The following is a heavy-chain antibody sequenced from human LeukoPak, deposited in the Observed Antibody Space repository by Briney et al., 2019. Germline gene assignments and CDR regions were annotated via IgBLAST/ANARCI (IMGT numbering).Heavy chain of an antibody. D-gene: IGHD5-18*01. CDR1: GFTFSSYW. V-gene: IGHV3-74*01. CDR3: ARDGYSFGHDFDY. Sequence: GGSLRLSRAASGFTFSSYWMHWVRHTPGKGLVWVSRIKSDGRSTSYADSVKGRFTISRDNAKNTLYLQMNSLRAEDTAVYYCARDGYSFGHDFDYWGQGTLVTVSS. CDR2: IKSDGRST. J-gene: IGHJ4*02.